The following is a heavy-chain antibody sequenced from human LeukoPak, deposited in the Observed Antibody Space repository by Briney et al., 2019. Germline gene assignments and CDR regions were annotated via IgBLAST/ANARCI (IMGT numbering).Heavy chain of an antibody. D-gene: IGHD3-3*01. CDR2: IYHSGST. Sequence: SETLSLTCTVSGYSISSGYYWGWIRQPPGKGLEWIGSIYHSGSTYYNPSLESRVTISVDTSKNQFSLKLSSVTAADTAVYYCARGAWYDFWSGYSSNWFDPWGQGTLVTVSS. CDR3: ARGAWYDFWSGYSSNWFDP. J-gene: IGHJ5*02. CDR1: GYSISSGYY. V-gene: IGHV4-38-2*02.